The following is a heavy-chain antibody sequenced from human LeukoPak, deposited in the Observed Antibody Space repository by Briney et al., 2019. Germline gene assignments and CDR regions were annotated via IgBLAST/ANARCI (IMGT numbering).Heavy chain of an antibody. CDR3: ARTPRYSGNYYNAFDI. D-gene: IGHD1-26*01. CDR2: LYYSGST. Sequence: PSESLSLTCTVSGGSISGSGSGYYWVWIRQPPGKGLEWIGSLYYSGSTYYNPSLKSRITISVDTSENQFSLELSSVTAADTAVHFCARTPRYSGNYYNAFDIWGLGTTVTVSS. V-gene: IGHV4-39*01. J-gene: IGHJ3*02. CDR1: GGSISGSGSGYY.